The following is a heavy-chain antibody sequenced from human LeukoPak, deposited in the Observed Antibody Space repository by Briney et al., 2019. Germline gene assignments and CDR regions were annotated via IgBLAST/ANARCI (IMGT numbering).Heavy chain of an antibody. CDR2: IYSGGST. D-gene: IGHD3-10*01. CDR1: GFTVSSNY. CDR3: ARVRGSPYYYYYMDV. J-gene: IGHJ6*03. Sequence: GGSLRLSCAASGFTVSSNYMSWVRQAPGKGLEWVSVIYSGGSTYYADSVKGRFTTSRDNSKNTLYLQMNSLRAEDTAVYYCARVRGSPYYYYYMDVWGKGTTVTVSS. V-gene: IGHV3-53*01.